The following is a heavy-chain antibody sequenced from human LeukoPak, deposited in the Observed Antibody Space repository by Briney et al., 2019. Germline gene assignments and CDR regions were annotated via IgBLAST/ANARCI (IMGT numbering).Heavy chain of an antibody. Sequence: GASVKVSCKASGYTFTNYGISWVRQAPGQGLEWMGWISAYNGNTNYAQKFQGRVTMTRNTSISTAYMELSSLRSEDAAVYYCARVKTKNERLLWFGELLYWFDPWGQGTLVTVSS. J-gene: IGHJ5*02. V-gene: IGHV1-18*01. CDR3: ARVKTKNERLLWFGELLYWFDP. CDR1: GYTFTNYG. CDR2: ISAYNGNT. D-gene: IGHD3-10*01.